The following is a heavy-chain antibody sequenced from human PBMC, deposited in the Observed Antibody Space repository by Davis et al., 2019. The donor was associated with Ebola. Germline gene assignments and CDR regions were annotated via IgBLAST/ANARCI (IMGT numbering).Heavy chain of an antibody. V-gene: IGHV1-18*01. CDR1: GYTFTSYG. Sequence: ASVKVSCKASGYTFTSYGISWVRQAPGQGLEWMGWISAYNGNTNYAQKLQGRVTITADESTSTAYMELSSLRSEDAAVYYCAGNYDILTGYYTYWGQGTLVTVSS. J-gene: IGHJ4*02. CDR3: AGNYDILTGYYTY. D-gene: IGHD3-9*01. CDR2: ISAYNGNT.